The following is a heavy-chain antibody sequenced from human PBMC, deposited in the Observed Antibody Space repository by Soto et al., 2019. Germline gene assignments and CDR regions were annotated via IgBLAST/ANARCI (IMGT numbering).Heavy chain of an antibody. Sequence: LRLSCAASGFTFSSYWMSWVRQAPGKGLEGVANIKQDGSEKYYVDSVKGRFTISRDNAKNSLYLQMNSLRAEDTAVYYCARDERSYYYDSSGYADAFDIWGQGTMVTVSS. CDR1: GFTFSSYW. D-gene: IGHD3-22*01. CDR2: IKQDGSEK. J-gene: IGHJ3*02. CDR3: ARDERSYYYDSSGYADAFDI. V-gene: IGHV3-7*03.